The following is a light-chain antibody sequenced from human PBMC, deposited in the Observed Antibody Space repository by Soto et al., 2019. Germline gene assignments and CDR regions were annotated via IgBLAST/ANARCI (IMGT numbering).Light chain of an antibody. V-gene: IGKV3-20*01. CDR3: QQYGSSPTT. CDR2: GAS. J-gene: IGKJ5*01. CDR1: QSVSSN. Sequence: EIVLTQSPATLSLSPGERATLSCRASQSVSSNLAWYQQKPGQAPRLLIYGASSRATGIPDRFSGSGSGTDSTLTISRLEPEDFAVYYCQQYGSSPTTFGQGTRLEIK.